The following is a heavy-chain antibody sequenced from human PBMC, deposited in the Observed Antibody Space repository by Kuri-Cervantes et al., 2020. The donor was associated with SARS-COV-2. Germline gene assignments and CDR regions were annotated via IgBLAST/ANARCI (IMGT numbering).Heavy chain of an antibody. V-gene: IGHV3-23*01. J-gene: IGHJ4*02. Sequence: GGSLRLSCAASGFAFRGNAMCWVRQAPGKGLEWVSDISGIGGYTYYADFVKGRFTNSRDDSKNTLYVHMNNLRVDDTAVYYCVGHGSSSIWGQGTLVTVSS. D-gene: IGHD6-13*01. CDR2: ISGIGGYT. CDR1: GFAFRGNA. CDR3: VGHGSSSI.